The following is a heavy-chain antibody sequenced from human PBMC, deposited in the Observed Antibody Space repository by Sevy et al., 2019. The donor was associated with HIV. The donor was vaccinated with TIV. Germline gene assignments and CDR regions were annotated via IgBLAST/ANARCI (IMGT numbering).Heavy chain of an antibody. V-gene: IGHV3-53*01. Sequence: GGSLRLSCAASGFTVSSNYMSWVRQAPGKGLEWVSVIYSGGSTYYADTVKGRFTISTDNYNNTLYLQMNSSRAEDTTVYYCATDRVDTYMSPHYYYYGIDVWGQRTMVTVSS. D-gene: IGHD5-18*01. CDR3: ATDRVDTYMSPHYYYYGIDV. CDR2: IYSGGST. CDR1: GFTVSSNY. J-gene: IGHJ6*02.